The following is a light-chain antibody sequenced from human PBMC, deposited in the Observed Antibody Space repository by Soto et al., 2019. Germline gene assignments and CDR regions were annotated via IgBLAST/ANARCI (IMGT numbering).Light chain of an antibody. V-gene: IGKV3-15*01. Sequence: EIVMTQSPGTLSVSPGERVIFSCRASQSVSGNLAWYQQKPGQTPRLLIYGASTRATGIPDRFSGSGSGTKFTLTISSLQSEDFADYYCQQYQNWPLITFGQGTRLEIK. J-gene: IGKJ5*01. CDR1: QSVSGN. CDR2: GAS. CDR3: QQYQNWPLIT.